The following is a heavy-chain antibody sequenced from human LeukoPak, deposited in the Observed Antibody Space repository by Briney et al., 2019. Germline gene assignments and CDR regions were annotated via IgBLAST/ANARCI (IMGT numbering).Heavy chain of an antibody. CDR1: GGSISSYY. Sequence: SETLSLTCTVSGGSISSYYWSWIRQPAGQGLEWIGRIYTSVSTNYNPSLKSRVTISVDTSKNQFSLKLSSVTAADTAVYYCARDLKMGYSSGRYSWGTGSSNDYWGQGTLVTVSS. D-gene: IGHD6-19*01. CDR2: IYTSVST. J-gene: IGHJ4*02. V-gene: IGHV4-4*07. CDR3: ARDLKMGYSSGRYSWGTGSSNDY.